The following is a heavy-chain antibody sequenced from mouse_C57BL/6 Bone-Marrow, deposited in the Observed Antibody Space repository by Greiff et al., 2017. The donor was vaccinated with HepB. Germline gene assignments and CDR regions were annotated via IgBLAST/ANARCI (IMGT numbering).Heavy chain of an antibody. J-gene: IGHJ3*01. CDR1: GYSITSGYY. CDR2: ISYDGSN. V-gene: IGHV3-6*01. D-gene: IGHD1-1*01. CDR3: ARSHYGSAFAY. Sequence: EVKLVESGPGLVKPSQSLSLTCSVTGYSITSGYYWNWIRQFPGNKLEWMGYISYDGSNNYNPSLKNRISITRDTSKNQFFLKLNSVTTEDTATYYCARSHYGSAFAYWGQGTLVTVSA.